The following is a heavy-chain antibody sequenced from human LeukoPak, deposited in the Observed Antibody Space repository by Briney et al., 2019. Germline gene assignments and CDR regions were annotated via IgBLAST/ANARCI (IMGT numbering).Heavy chain of an antibody. D-gene: IGHD3-16*01. Sequence: GASVKVSCEASGYTFTSYGISWVRQAPGQGLEWMGWISAYNGNTNYAQKLQGRVTMTTDTSTSTAYMELRSLRSDDTAVYYCARGRLLRLGESNFDYWGQGTLVTVSS. J-gene: IGHJ4*02. CDR3: ARGRLLRLGESNFDY. CDR2: ISAYNGNT. V-gene: IGHV1-18*01. CDR1: GYTFTSYG.